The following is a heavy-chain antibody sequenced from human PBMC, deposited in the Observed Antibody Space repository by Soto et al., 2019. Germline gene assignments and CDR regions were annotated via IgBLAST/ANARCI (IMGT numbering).Heavy chain of an antibody. CDR1: GYTFTSYG. CDR3: ARVEYSYGRDDYYYGMDV. CDR2: ISAYNGNT. Sequence: QVQLVQSGAEVKKPGASVKVSCKASGYTFTSYGISWVRQAPGQGLEWMGWISAYNGNTNYAQKLQGRVTMTTDTSTSTADMEMRSRRSDDTAVYYCARVEYSYGRDDYYYGMDVWGQGATVTVSS. J-gene: IGHJ6*02. D-gene: IGHD5-18*01. V-gene: IGHV1-18*01.